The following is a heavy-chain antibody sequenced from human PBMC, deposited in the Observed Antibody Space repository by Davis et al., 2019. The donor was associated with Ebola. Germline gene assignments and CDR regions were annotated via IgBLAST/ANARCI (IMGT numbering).Heavy chain of an antibody. CDR3: ASPKRGDSSTNHRAVWYYYGMDV. D-gene: IGHD3-22*01. CDR1: GYSLSEQI. Sequence: ASVKVSCKVSGYSLSEQIIHWVRQAPGEGLEWMGGSGPGYGEIIYAQKFQGRVTMTEDTSTDTAYMELTSRRSEDTAVYYCASPKRGDSSTNHRAVWYYYGMDVWGQGTTVTVSS. CDR2: SGPGYGEI. V-gene: IGHV1-24*01. J-gene: IGHJ6*02.